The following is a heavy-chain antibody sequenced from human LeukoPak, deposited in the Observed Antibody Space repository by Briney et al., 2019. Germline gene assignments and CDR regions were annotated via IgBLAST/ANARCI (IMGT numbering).Heavy chain of an antibody. V-gene: IGHV5-51*01. CDR1: GYSFTNTF. CDR3: ARPIAPAGTDLGY. CDR2: IYPGESDP. J-gene: IGHJ4*02. Sequence: GESLKICCKASGYSFTNTFIGWVRQMPGKGLEWMGIIYPGESDPRYSPSFQGQVTISADKSITTAYLQWSSLKASDTAMYYCARPIAPAGTDLGYWGQGTLVTVSS. D-gene: IGHD6-13*01.